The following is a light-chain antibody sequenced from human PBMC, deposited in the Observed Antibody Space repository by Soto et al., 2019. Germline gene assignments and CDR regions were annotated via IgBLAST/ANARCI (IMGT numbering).Light chain of an antibody. CDR3: QQSYSTPRT. V-gene: IGKV1-39*01. CDR1: QSISNY. Sequence: DIQMTQSPSSLSASVGDRVTITCRARQSISNYLNWYQQKPGKAPKLLMYDASSLQSGVPSRFSGSGSGTDFTLTISSLQPEDFATYYCQQSYSTPRTFGQGTKVEIK. CDR2: DAS. J-gene: IGKJ1*01.